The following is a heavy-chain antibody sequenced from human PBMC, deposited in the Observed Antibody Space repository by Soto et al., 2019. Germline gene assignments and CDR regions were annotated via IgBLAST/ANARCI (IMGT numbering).Heavy chain of an antibody. CDR3: ARDGSSWETFDY. CDR1: GFTFSSYS. Sequence: GGSLRLSCAASGFTFSSYSMNWVRQAPGKGLEWVSSISSSSSYIYYADSVKGRFTISRDNAKNSLYLQMNSLRAEDTAVYYCARDGSSWETFDYWGQGTLVTISS. J-gene: IGHJ4*02. CDR2: ISSSSSYI. V-gene: IGHV3-21*01. D-gene: IGHD6-13*01.